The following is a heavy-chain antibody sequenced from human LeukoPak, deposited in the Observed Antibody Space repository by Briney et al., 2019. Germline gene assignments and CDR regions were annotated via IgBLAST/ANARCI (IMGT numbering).Heavy chain of an antibody. CDR3: ASPVGELSNLRFDY. J-gene: IGHJ4*02. V-gene: IGHV3-23*01. CDR1: GFMFNSFA. D-gene: IGHD3-10*01. Sequence: QSGGSLRLSCAASGFMFNSFAMTWIRQAPGKGLEWVSSISGSGDGTFYAGSVKGRFTISRDNSKNTLYLQMNSLRAEDTAVYYCASPVGELSNLRFDYWGQGTLVTVSS. CDR2: ISGSGDGT.